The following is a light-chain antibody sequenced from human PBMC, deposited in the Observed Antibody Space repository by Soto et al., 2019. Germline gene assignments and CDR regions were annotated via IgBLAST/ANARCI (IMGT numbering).Light chain of an antibody. CDR2: DVS. Sequence: QSALTQPASVSGSPGQSITISCTGTSSDVGGYNYVSWYQQHPGKAPQLMIYDVSYRPSGVSNRFSGSKSGNTASLTISGLQAEDEADYYCSSYTSSSTVVFGGGTEVTVL. V-gene: IGLV2-14*01. J-gene: IGLJ2*01. CDR3: SSYTSSSTVV. CDR1: SSDVGGYNY.